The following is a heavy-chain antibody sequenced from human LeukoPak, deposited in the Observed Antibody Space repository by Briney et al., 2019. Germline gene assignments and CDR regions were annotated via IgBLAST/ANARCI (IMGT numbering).Heavy chain of an antibody. D-gene: IGHD3-10*01. Sequence: QTVSLTCALSGDIVSSNSDAWHGIRQSRARGLEWLGRTYYRSNLYSDYAVSVKSRITINHDTSNNQFSLQLNSVTPEDTAVYYCASQYGSRQFDSWGEGTVVPVSS. CDR2: TYYRSNLYS. J-gene: IGHJ4*02. CDR3: ASQYGSRQFDS. CDR1: GDIVSSNSDA. V-gene: IGHV6-1*01.